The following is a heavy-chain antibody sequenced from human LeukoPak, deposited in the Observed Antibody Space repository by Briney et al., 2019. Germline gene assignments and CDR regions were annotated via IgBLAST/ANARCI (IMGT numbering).Heavy chain of an antibody. CDR2: IITLFGTG. CDR1: GGTFSSYA. J-gene: IGHJ3*02. CDR3: ARVVRGPDAFDI. Sequence: SVKVSCKAAGGTFSSYAISWVRQSPGQGLEWMGGIITLFGTGNYAQKFQGRVTITTDESTSTAYMGLSSLRAEDTAVYYCARVVRGPDAFDIWGQGTMVTVSS. V-gene: IGHV1-69*05. D-gene: IGHD3-10*02.